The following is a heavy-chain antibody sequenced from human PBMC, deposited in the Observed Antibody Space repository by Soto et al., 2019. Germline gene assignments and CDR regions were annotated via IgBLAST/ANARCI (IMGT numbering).Heavy chain of an antibody. CDR2: MNPNSGNT. CDR1: VYTFTSYD. V-gene: IGHV1-8*01. Sequence: GASVKVSCTASVYTFTSYDINWVRQATGQGLEWMGWMNPNSGNTGYAQKFQGRVTMTRNTSISTAYMELSSLRSEDTAMYYCARNYDSSAYHHLGPWGQGTLVTVSS. J-gene: IGHJ5*02. CDR3: ARNYDSSAYHHLGP. D-gene: IGHD3-22*01.